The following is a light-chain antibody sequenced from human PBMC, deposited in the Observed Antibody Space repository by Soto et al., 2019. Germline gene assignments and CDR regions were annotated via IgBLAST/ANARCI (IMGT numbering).Light chain of an antibody. V-gene: IGLV2-18*02. CDR3: ASYTSSRVWV. Sequence: QSALTQPPSVSGSPGQSVTISCPGTSSDVGSYNRVSWYQQPPATAPKLIIYEVINRPSGVPVRFSGSKSANMASLTISGLQAEDEADYYCASYTSSRVWVFGGGTKLTVL. J-gene: IGLJ3*02. CDR2: EVI. CDR1: SSDVGSYNR.